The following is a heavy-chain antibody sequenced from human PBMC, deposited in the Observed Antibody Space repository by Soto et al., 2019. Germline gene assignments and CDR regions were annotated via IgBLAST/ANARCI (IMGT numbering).Heavy chain of an antibody. CDR1: GFTFSRDS. J-gene: IGHJ4*02. CDR3: ARAQGDPNFDY. D-gene: IGHD2-21*01. V-gene: IGHV3-21*01. CDR2: ISSSSSDI. Sequence: EVQLGDSGGGLVKPGGSLRLSCAASGFTFSRDSMNWVRQAPGKGLEWVSSISSSSSDIYYADSVKGRFTISRDNAKKSLYLPMNSLRAEDTAVYYCARAQGDPNFDYWGQGTLVTVSS.